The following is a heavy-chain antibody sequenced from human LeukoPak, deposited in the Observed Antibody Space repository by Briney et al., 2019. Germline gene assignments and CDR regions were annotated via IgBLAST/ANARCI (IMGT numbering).Heavy chain of an antibody. V-gene: IGHV4-39*01. CDR1: GGSISSSSDY. Sequence: SETLSLTCTVSGGSISSSSDYWGWIRQPPGKGLEWIGSGYYSGSTYYNPSLKSRVTISVDTSKNQFSLKLSSVTAADTALYYCARHVYSSSWYESFYWGQGTLVTVSS. J-gene: IGHJ4*02. CDR3: ARHVYSSSWYESFY. CDR2: GYYSGST. D-gene: IGHD6-13*01.